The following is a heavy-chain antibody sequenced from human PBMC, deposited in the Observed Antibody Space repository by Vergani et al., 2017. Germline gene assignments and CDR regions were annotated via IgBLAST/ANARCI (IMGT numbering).Heavy chain of an antibody. CDR3: ARAYGRGDRCYSDWYFDL. Sequence: EVQLVESGGGLVQPGGSLRLSCAGSGFTFSSYWMSWVRQAPGKGLEWVANIRQDGSKTYYVDSVTGRFTISRDNAKNSLYLQMNSLRAEDTSFFSCARAYGRGDRCYSDWYFDLWGRGTLVTVSS. CDR2: IRQDGSKT. J-gene: IGHJ2*01. D-gene: IGHD2-15*01. V-gene: IGHV3-7*01. CDR1: GFTFSSYW.